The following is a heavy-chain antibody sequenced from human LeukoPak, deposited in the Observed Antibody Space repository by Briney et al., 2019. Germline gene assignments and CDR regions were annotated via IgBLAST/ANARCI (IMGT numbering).Heavy chain of an antibody. CDR1: GGSISSYY. V-gene: IGHV4-59*01. CDR2: IYYSGST. Sequence: SETLSLTCTVSGGSISSYYWSWIRQPPGKGLEWIGYIYYSGSTNYNPSLKSRVTISVDTSNNQFSLKLSSVTAADTAVYYCARVLAVAGTIPNWFDPWGQGTLVTVSS. J-gene: IGHJ5*02. D-gene: IGHD6-19*01. CDR3: ARVLAVAGTIPNWFDP.